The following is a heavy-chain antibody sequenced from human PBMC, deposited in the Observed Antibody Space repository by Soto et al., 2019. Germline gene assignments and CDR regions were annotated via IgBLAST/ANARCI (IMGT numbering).Heavy chain of an antibody. Sequence: EVQLVESGGGLVKPGGSLRLSCAASGFTFSSYSMNWVRQAPGKGLEWVSSISSSSSYIYYADSVKGRFTISRDNAKNSLYLQMNSLRAEDTAVYYCARDYGGNPGFVRYYYYYGMDVWGQGTTVTVSS. J-gene: IGHJ6*02. D-gene: IGHD4-17*01. V-gene: IGHV3-21*01. CDR1: GFTFSSYS. CDR2: ISSSSSYI. CDR3: ARDYGGNPGFVRYYYYYGMDV.